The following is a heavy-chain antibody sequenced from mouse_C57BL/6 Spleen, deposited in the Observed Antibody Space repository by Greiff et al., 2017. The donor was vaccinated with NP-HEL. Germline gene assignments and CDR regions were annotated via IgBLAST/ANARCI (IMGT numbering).Heavy chain of an antibody. CDR1: GFTFSSYG. CDR3: AREGDYDPGAMDY. D-gene: IGHD2-4*01. Sequence: EVQVVESGGDLVKPGGSLKLSCAASGFTFSSYGMSWVRQTPDKRLEWVATISSGGSYTYYPDRVKGRFTISRDNAKNTLYLQMSSLKTEDTAMYYCAREGDYDPGAMDYWGQGTSVTVSS. V-gene: IGHV5-6*01. J-gene: IGHJ4*01. CDR2: ISSGGSYT.